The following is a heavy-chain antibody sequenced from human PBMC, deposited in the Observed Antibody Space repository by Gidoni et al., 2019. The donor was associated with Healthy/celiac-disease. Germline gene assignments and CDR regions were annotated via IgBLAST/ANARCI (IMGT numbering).Heavy chain of an antibody. J-gene: IGHJ3*02. CDR1: GFTFSNAW. CDR2: IKSKTDGGTT. CDR3: TTDIWGYDYVWGSYRPNAFDI. D-gene: IGHD3-16*02. Sequence: EVQLVESGGGLVKPGGSLRLSCAASGFTFSNAWMSWVRQAPGKGLEWVGRIKSKTDGGTTDYAAPVKGRFTISRDDSKNTLYLQMNSLKTEDTAVYYCTTDIWGYDYVWGSYRPNAFDIWGQGTMVTVSS. V-gene: IGHV3-15*01.